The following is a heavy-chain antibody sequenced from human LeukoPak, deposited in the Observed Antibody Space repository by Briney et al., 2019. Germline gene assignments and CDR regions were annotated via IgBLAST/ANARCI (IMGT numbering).Heavy chain of an antibody. J-gene: IGHJ4*02. CDR3: ARVAQHGTAGVRGVMPYDY. D-gene: IGHD3-10*01. Sequence: ASVKVSFKASGGTFISYAISWVRQAPGQGLEWMGRIIPIFGTANYAQKFQGSVTITAEKSTSTAYMELSSLRSEDTAVYYCARVAQHGTAGVRGVMPYDYWGQGTLVTVSS. CDR1: GGTFISYA. CDR2: IIPIFGTA. V-gene: IGHV1-69*06.